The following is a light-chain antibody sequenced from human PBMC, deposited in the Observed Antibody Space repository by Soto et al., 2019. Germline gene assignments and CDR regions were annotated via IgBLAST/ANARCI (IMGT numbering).Light chain of an antibody. CDR1: QSITNNY. CDR2: DAS. V-gene: IGKV3-20*01. CDR3: QQCATSPLT. J-gene: IGKJ1*01. Sequence: EIVLTQSPGTLSLSPGERATLSCRASQSITNNYLAWYQQKPGQSPRLLIYDASFRATGIPDRFSGSGSGTDFTLTISRLEPEDFAVYYCQQCATSPLTFGQGTKVDIK.